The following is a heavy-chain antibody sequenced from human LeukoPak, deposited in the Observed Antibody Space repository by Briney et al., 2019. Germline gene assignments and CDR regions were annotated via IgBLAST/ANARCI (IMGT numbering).Heavy chain of an antibody. V-gene: IGHV3-23*01. CDR1: GFTFNSYA. D-gene: IGHD3-3*01. Sequence: GGSLRLSCAVSGFTFNSYAMMWVRQAPGKGPEWVSAIRGSGGGTEYADSVKGRFTISRDNSKNTLYLQMNSLRAEDTAVYYCAKDLLEWLLYSYFDYWGQGTLVTVSS. CDR3: AKDLLEWLLYSYFDY. J-gene: IGHJ4*02. CDR2: IRGSGGGT.